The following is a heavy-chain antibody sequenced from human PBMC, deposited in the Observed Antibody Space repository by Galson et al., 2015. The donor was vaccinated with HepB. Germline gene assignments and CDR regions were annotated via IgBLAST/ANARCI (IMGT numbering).Heavy chain of an antibody. J-gene: IGHJ4*02. V-gene: IGHV3-23*01. Sequence: SLRLSCAASGFTVSRSYMAWVRQAPGKGLEWVSGIGARGTYTYYADSVKGRFTVSRDNSKNTLYLQMNSLRAEDTALYYCAKDDDYAEYGYYFDHWGQGTLVTVSS. CDR3: AKDDDYAEYGYYFDH. D-gene: IGHD4-17*01. CDR2: IGARGTYT. CDR1: GFTVSRSY.